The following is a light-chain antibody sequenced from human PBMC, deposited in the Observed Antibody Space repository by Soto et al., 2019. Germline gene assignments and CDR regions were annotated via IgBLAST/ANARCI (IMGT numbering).Light chain of an antibody. V-gene: IGLV1-47*01. CDR1: SSNIGSNF. CDR3: AAWDDSLSGWV. J-gene: IGLJ3*02. Sequence: QSVLTQPPSASGTPGQRVTISCSGSSSNIGSNFVYWYQQFPGTAPKLLIYRNNQRPSGVPDRFSGSKSGTSASLAISGLPSEAEADYYCAAWDDSLSGWVFGGGTKLT. CDR2: RNN.